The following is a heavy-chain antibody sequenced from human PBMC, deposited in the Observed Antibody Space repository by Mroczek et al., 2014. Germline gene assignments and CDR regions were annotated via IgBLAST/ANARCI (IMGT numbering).Heavy chain of an antibody. CDR2: IYSTGST. D-gene: IGHD6-19*01. V-gene: IGHV4-4*07. J-gene: IGHJ4*02. Sequence: VQLQESGPGLVKPSETLSLTCSVSGGSISSYYWSWIRQSAEKRLEWIGRIYSTGSTNYNPSLRGRVTMSVDTSKKQFSLKVTSVTAADTAVYYCARHDPHSSGWYAGYFDYWGQGTLVTVSS. CDR1: GGSISSYY. CDR3: ARHDPHSSGWYAGYFDY.